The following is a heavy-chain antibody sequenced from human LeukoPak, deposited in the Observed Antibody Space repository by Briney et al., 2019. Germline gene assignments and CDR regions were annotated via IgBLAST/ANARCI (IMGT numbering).Heavy chain of an antibody. D-gene: IGHD2-21*02. CDR3: AKDGAQGVVTAAVDY. J-gene: IGHJ4*02. CDR2: ISYDGSNK. Sequence: GRSLRLSCAASGFTFSSYGMHWVRQAPGKGREGGAVISYDGSNKYYADSVKGRFTISRDNSKNTLYLQMNSLRAEDTAVYYCAKDGAQGVVTAAVDYWGQGTLVTVSS. CDR1: GFTFSSYG. V-gene: IGHV3-30*18.